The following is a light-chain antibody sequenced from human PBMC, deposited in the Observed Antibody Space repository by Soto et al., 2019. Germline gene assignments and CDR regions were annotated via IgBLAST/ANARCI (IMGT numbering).Light chain of an antibody. CDR1: SSDVGASAY. CDR3: SSYRSSSTPYV. CDR2: EVS. V-gene: IGLV2-14*01. J-gene: IGLJ1*01. Sequence: QSALTQPASVSGSPGQSITISCTGTSSDVGASAYVSWYQQHPGKAPKLLIYEVSHRPPGVSNRFSGSKSGNTASLTISGLQAEDEADYYCSSYRSSSTPYVFGTGTKVTVL.